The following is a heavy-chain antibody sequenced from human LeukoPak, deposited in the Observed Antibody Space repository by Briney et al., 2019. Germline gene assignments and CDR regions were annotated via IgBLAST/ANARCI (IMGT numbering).Heavy chain of an antibody. CDR2: IKEDGSET. J-gene: IGHJ4*02. V-gene: IGHV3-7*01. Sequence: GGSLRLSCAASGFTFGNHWMTWVRQAPGKGLEWLAHIKEDGSETAYVDSVRGRFTISRDNAKNSLYLHMSSLRDEDTAVYYCARDRGFFLFDYWGQGTLVSVSS. D-gene: IGHD3-10*01. CDR1: GFTFGNHW. CDR3: ARDRGFFLFDY.